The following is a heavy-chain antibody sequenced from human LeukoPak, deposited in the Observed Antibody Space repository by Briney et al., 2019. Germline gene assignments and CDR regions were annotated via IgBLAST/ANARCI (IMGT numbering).Heavy chain of an antibody. CDR2: INPNSGGT. CDR3: ARSIAAAGNFGDY. J-gene: IGHJ4*02. Sequence: ASVKVSCKASGYTFTGYYMHWVRQAPGQGPEWMGRINPNSGGTNYAQKFQGRVTMTRDTSISTAYMELSRLRSDDTAVYYCARSIAAAGNFGDYWGQGTLVTVPS. V-gene: IGHV1-2*06. CDR1: GYTFTGYY. D-gene: IGHD6-13*01.